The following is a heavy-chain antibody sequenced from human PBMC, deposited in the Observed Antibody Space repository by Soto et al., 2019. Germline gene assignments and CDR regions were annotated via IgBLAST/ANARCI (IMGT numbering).Heavy chain of an antibody. CDR2: ISGSGGST. D-gene: IGHD3-10*01. V-gene: IGHV3-23*01. Sequence: EVQLLESGGGLVQPGGSLRLSWAASGFTFSSYAMSWVRQAPGKGLEGVSAISGSGGSTYYADSVKGRFTISRDNSKNTLYLQMNSLRAEDTAVYYCAKGWFGDYYFDYWGQGTLVTVSS. CDR1: GFTFSSYA. J-gene: IGHJ4*02. CDR3: AKGWFGDYYFDY.